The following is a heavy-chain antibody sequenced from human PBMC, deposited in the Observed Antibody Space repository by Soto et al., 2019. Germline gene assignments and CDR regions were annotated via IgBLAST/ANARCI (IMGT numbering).Heavy chain of an antibody. CDR1: GFSFSDYY. D-gene: IGHD2-21*01. J-gene: IGHJ4*02. Sequence: PGGSLRLSCAASGFSFSDYYMTWIRQAPGKGLEWISDISSSGDPTYYADSVRGRFTISRDNAKNSLYLQLNSLRGKDTAVYYCARLLLRPGKFDYWGQGTLVTVSS. CDR2: ISSSGDPT. CDR3: ARLLLRPGKFDY. V-gene: IGHV3-11*01.